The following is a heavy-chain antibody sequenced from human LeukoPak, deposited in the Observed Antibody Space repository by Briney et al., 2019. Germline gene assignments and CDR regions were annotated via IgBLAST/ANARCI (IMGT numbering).Heavy chain of an antibody. D-gene: IGHD6-25*01. CDR3: ARDRRLTYFDY. CDR2: LSGSGSTT. CDR1: GFTFSSYA. J-gene: IGHJ4*02. Sequence: PGGSLRLSCAASGFTFSSYAMGWVRQAPGKGLEWVSGLSGSGSTTYCADSVKGRFTISRDNSKNTLYLQMNSLRAEDTAVYYCARDRRLTYFDYWGQGTLVTVSS. V-gene: IGHV3-23*01.